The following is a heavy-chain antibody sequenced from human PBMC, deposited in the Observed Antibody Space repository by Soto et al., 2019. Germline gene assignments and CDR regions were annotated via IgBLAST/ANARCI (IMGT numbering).Heavy chain of an antibody. Sequence: SETLSLTCTVSGGSISSYYWSWIRQPPGKGLEWIGYIYYSGGTNYNPSLKSRVTISVDTSKNQFSLKLSSVTAADTAVYYCATGFSIGRWLQFERHFDYWGQGTLVTVSS. J-gene: IGHJ4*02. CDR3: ATGFSIGRWLQFERHFDY. V-gene: IGHV4-59*01. CDR2: IYYSGGT. D-gene: IGHD5-12*01. CDR1: GGSISSYY.